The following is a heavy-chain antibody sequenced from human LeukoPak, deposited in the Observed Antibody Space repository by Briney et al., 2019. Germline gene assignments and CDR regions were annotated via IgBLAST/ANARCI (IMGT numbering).Heavy chain of an antibody. Sequence: PGGSLRLSCAASGFAFSSNWMHWVRQTPGKGLVWVSRINSGGSGTSYADSVEGRLTISRDNAKNTLYLQMNSLRAEDTAVYYCATSLGPLTEYWGQGTLVTVSS. V-gene: IGHV3-74*01. CDR3: ATSLGPLTEY. CDR1: GFAFSSNW. CDR2: INSGGSGT. D-gene: IGHD7-27*01. J-gene: IGHJ4*02.